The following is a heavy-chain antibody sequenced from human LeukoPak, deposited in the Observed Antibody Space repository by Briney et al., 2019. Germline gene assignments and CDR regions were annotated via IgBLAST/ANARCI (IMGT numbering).Heavy chain of an antibody. CDR2: ISAYNGNT. CDR1: GYTVTSYG. Sequence: GASVKVSCKASGYTVTSYGISWVRQAPGQGLEWMGWISAYNGNTNYAQKLQGRVTMTTDTSTSTAYMELRSLRSDDTAVYYCASGYSYGYPRYGMDVWGQGTTVTVSS. J-gene: IGHJ6*02. CDR3: ASGYSYGYPRYGMDV. D-gene: IGHD5-18*01. V-gene: IGHV1-18*01.